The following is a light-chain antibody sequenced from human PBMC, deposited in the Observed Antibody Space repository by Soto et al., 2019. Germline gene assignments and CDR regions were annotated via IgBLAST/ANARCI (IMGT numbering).Light chain of an antibody. V-gene: IGLV2-14*01. CDR1: SSDVGAYNY. CDR2: EVS. Sequence: QSVLTQPASVSGSLGQSITISCTGTSSDVGAYNYVSWYQQQPGEAPKLMISEVSNRPSGVSNRFSGSKSGNTASLIISGLQAEDEADYYCCSFTSITTYVFGTRTKVTVL. CDR3: CSFTSITTYV. J-gene: IGLJ1*01.